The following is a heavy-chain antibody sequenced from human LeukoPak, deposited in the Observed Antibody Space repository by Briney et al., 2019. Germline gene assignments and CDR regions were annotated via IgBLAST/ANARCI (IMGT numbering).Heavy chain of an antibody. CDR2: ISAYNGYT. V-gene: IGHV1-18*01. CDR3: ARGRRRLQPFDI. Sequence: ASVKVSCKASGYIFTSYGISWVRQAPGQGLEWMGWISAYNGYTNHAQKLQGRVTMITDTSTSTAYMELRSLRSDDTAVYYCARGRRRLQPFDIWGQGTMVTVSS. J-gene: IGHJ3*02. CDR1: GYIFTSYG. D-gene: IGHD5-12*01.